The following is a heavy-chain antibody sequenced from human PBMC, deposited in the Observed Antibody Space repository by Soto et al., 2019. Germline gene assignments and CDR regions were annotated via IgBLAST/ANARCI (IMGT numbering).Heavy chain of an antibody. J-gene: IGHJ4*02. Sequence: PGGSLRLSCAASGFTFSSYSMNWVRQAPGKGLEWVSSISSSSSYIYYADSVKGRFTISRDNAKNSLYLQMNSLRAEDTAVYYCARDFSWTPNGNYFDYWGQGTLVTVSS. D-gene: IGHD1-26*01. CDR1: GFTFSSYS. CDR2: ISSSSSYI. CDR3: ARDFSWTPNGNYFDY. V-gene: IGHV3-21*01.